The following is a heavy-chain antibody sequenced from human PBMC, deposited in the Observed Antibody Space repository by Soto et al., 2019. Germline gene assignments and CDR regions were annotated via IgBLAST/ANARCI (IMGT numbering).Heavy chain of an antibody. CDR3: ARRLFVVEDCSGGSCYEYNWFDP. Sequence: QLQLQESGPGLVKPSETLSLTCTVSGGSISSSSYYWGWIRQPPGKGLEWIGSIYYSGSTYYNPSLKSRVTISVDTSKNQFSLKLSSVTAADTAVYYCARRLFVVEDCSGGSCYEYNWFDPWGQGTLVTVSS. V-gene: IGHV4-39*01. D-gene: IGHD2-15*01. CDR1: GGSISSSSYY. J-gene: IGHJ5*02. CDR2: IYYSGST.